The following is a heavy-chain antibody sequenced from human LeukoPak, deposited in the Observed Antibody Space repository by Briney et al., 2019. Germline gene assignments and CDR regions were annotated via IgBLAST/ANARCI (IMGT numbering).Heavy chain of an antibody. D-gene: IGHD2-2*01. CDR1: GGTFSSYA. Sequence: SVKVSCKASGGTFSSYAISWVRQAPGQGLEWMGGIIPIFGTANYAQKFQGRVTITTDESMSTAYMELSSLRSEDTAVYYCARRGYCSSTSCSPFDPWGQGTLVTVSS. J-gene: IGHJ5*02. CDR3: ARRGYCSSTSCSPFDP. CDR2: IIPIFGTA. V-gene: IGHV1-69*05.